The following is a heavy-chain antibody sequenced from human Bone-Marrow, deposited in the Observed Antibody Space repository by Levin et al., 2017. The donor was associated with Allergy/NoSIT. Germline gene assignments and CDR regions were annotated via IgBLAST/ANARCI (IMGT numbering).Heavy chain of an antibody. D-gene: IGHD2/OR15-2a*01. V-gene: IGHV3-53*01. J-gene: IGHJ4*02. CDR2: IYSGGST. Sequence: SGGSLRLSCAVSGFTVNNNYMSWVRQAPGKGLECVSLIYSGGSTYYADSVKGRFTISRDNSKNTLHLQMNSLRAEDTAVYYCAGTAGLRTYFHQNIGYSKDYWGQGTLVTVSS. CDR3: AGTAGLRTYFHQNIGYSKDY. CDR1: GFTVNNNY.